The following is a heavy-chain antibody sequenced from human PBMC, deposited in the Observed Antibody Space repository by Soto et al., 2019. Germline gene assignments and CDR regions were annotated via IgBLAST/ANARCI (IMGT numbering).Heavy chain of an antibody. CDR2: IYYSEST. CDR3: AGGWVQKNYYYYGMDV. CDR1: GGSISSGGYY. Sequence: SETLSLTCTVSGGSISSGGYYWSWIRQTPGKGLEWIGYIYYSESTYYNPSLKSRVTISVDTSKNQFSLKLSSVTAADTAVYYWAGGWVQKNYYYYGMDVWGQGTTVTVSS. D-gene: IGHD5-18*01. J-gene: IGHJ6*02. V-gene: IGHV4-31*03.